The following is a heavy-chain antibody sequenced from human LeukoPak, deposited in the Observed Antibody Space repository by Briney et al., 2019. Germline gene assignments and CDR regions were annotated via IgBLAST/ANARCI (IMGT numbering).Heavy chain of an antibody. CDR2: ISYDGSNK. Sequence: GGSLRLSCAASGFTFSSYGMHWVRQAPGKGLEWVAVISYDGSNKYYADSVKGRFTISRDNSKNTLYLQMNSLRAEDTAVYYCAKGYYGSGSYLDYWGQGTLVTVSS. V-gene: IGHV3-30*18. J-gene: IGHJ4*02. CDR1: GFTFSSYG. D-gene: IGHD3-10*01. CDR3: AKGYYGSGSYLDY.